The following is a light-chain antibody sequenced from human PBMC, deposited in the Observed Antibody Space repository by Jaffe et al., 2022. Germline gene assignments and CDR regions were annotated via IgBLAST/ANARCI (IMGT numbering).Light chain of an antibody. CDR3: CSYAGSDTYVL. CDR2: DVS. Sequence: QSALTQPRSVSGSPGQSVTISCAGTSSDVGVYNFVSWYQQHPGKAPKLMIYDVSKRPSGVPDRFSGSKSGNTASLTISGLQAEDEADYYCCSYAGSDTYVLFGGGTKLTVL. J-gene: IGLJ2*01. V-gene: IGLV2-11*01. CDR1: SSDVGVYNF.